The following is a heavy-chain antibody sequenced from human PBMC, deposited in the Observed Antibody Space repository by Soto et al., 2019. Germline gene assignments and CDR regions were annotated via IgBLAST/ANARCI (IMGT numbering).Heavy chain of an antibody. V-gene: IGHV4-59*01. CDR2: IYYSGST. J-gene: IGHJ5*02. CDR1: GGSISSDY. CDR3: ERYYYDSSGYYENWFDP. Sequence: SETLSLTCTVSGGSISSDYWSWIRQPPGKGLEWIGYIYYSGSTNYNPSLKSRVTISVDTSKNQFSLKLSSVTAADTAVYYCERYYYDSSGYYENWFDPWGQGTLVTVSS. D-gene: IGHD3-22*01.